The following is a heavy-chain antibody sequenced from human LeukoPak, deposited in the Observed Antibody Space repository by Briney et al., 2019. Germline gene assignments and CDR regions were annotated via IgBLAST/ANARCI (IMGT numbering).Heavy chain of an antibody. J-gene: IGHJ4*02. CDR1: GFIFNSAW. CDR3: TTGVATTWHDGY. Sequence: GGSLGLSCAASGFIFNSAWMNWVRQAPGKGLEWVGRIKNKIEGGVTDYTAAVKGRFTISRDDSENTLYLQMDSLETEDTAIYYCTTGVATTWHDGYWGQGTLVTVSS. CDR2: IKNKIEGGVT. D-gene: IGHD1-1*01. V-gene: IGHV3-15*01.